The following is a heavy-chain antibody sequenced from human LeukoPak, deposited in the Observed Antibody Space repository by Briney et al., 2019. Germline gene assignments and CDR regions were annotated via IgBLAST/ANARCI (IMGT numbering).Heavy chain of an antibody. CDR2: INHSGST. D-gene: IGHD4-17*01. CDR3: ARHPRLRSYYFDY. CDR1: GESFSGYY. J-gene: IGHJ4*02. Sequence: PSETLSLTCAVYGESFSGYYWSWIRQPPGKGLEWIGEINHSGSTKDNPSLKSRVTISLDTSKNQFSLKLTSVTAADTAVYYCARHPRLRSYYFDYWGQGTLVTVSS. V-gene: IGHV4-34*01.